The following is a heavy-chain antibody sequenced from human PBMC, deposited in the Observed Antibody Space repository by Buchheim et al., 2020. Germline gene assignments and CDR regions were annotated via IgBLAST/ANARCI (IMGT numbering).Heavy chain of an antibody. D-gene: IGHD3/OR15-3a*01. J-gene: IGHJ3*02. CDR2: IKQDGSEK. Sequence: EVQLVESGGGLVQPGGSLRLSCAASGFTFSSYWMSWVRQAPGKGLEWVANIKQDGSEKNYVDSVKGRFTISRDNAKSLLYLQIYSLRVEDTAVYYCVRDLTLDWSGKPYDAFDIWGQGT. CDR3: VRDLTLDWSGKPYDAFDI. CDR1: GFTFSSYW. V-gene: IGHV3-7*01.